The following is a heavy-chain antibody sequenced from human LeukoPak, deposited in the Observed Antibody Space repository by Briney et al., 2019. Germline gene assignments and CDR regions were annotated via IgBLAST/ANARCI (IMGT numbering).Heavy chain of an antibody. CDR1: GFTFSSYS. J-gene: IGHJ4*02. CDR2: ISSSSSYI. Sequence: GGSLRLSCAASGFTFSSYSMNWVRQAPGKGLEWVSSISSSSSYIYYADSVRGRFAISRDNAKNSLYLQMNSLRAEDTAVYYCARPRNGDPGGYWGQGTLVTVSS. CDR3: ARPRNGDPGGY. D-gene: IGHD4-17*01. V-gene: IGHV3-21*01.